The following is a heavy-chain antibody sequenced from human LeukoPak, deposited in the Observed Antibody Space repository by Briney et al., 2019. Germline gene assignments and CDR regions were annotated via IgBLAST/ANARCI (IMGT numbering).Heavy chain of an antibody. D-gene: IGHD5-12*01. Sequence: GGSLRLSCAASGFTYSSYAMSWVRRAPGKGLEWVSSISGSGGGTYYADSVKGRFTISRDNSKNTLYLQMNSLRAEDTAVYYCAKGGHSGYDFGYWGQGTLVIVSS. CDR3: AKGGHSGYDFGY. V-gene: IGHV3-23*01. CDR1: GFTYSSYA. J-gene: IGHJ4*02. CDR2: ISGSGGGT.